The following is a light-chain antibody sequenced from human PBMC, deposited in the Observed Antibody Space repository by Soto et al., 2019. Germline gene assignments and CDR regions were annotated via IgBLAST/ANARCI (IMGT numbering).Light chain of an antibody. Sequence: EIVLTQSPATLSLSPGERATLSGRASQSVSRYLAWYQQKPGQAPRLLIYDASNRATGIPARFSGSGSGTDFTLTISSLEPEDFAVYYCQQRSNWPGLTFGGGTKVDIK. J-gene: IGKJ4*01. CDR1: QSVSRY. CDR2: DAS. V-gene: IGKV3-11*01. CDR3: QQRSNWPGLT.